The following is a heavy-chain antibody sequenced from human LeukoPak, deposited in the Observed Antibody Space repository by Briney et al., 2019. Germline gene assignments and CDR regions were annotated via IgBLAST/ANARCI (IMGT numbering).Heavy chain of an antibody. CDR2: IYYSGST. Sequence: SETLSLTCTVSGGSISSGGYYWSWIRQHPGKGLEWIGYIYYSGSTYYNPSLKSRVTISVDTSKNQFSLKLSSVTAADTAVYYCARLVAAADYYFDYWGQGTLVTVSS. CDR3: ARLVAAADYYFDY. D-gene: IGHD6-13*01. CDR1: GGSISSGGYY. J-gene: IGHJ4*02. V-gene: IGHV4-31*03.